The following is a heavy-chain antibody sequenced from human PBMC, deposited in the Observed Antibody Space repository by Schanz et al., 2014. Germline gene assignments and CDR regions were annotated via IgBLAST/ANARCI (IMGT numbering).Heavy chain of an antibody. V-gene: IGHV1-2*06. CDR1: GYTFTDYH. CDR2: INPNSGGT. J-gene: IGHJ5*02. CDR3: AREGTVIRGLSGWFDP. D-gene: IGHD3-10*01. Sequence: QVQLVQSGAEVKKPGASVKVSCKSSGYTFTDYHIHWVRQAPGQGLEYMGRINPNSGGTNLAQKFQGRVTMTRDTSISTVYMELSRLRSDDTAVYYCAREGTVIRGLSGWFDPWGQGTLVTVSS.